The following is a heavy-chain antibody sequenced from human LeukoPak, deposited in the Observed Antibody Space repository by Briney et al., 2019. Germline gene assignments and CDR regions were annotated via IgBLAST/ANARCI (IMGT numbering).Heavy chain of an antibody. CDR2: ISGSGGST. J-gene: IGHJ4*02. Sequence: GGSLRLSCAASGFTFSSYAMSWVRQAPGKGLEWVSAISGSGGSTYYADSVKGRFTISRDNSKNTLYLQMNSLRAEDTAVYYCAKGQDYYDSSGYYSSFGYWGQGTLVTVSS. CDR3: AKGQDYYDSSGYYSSFGY. V-gene: IGHV3-23*01. D-gene: IGHD3-22*01. CDR1: GFTFSSYA.